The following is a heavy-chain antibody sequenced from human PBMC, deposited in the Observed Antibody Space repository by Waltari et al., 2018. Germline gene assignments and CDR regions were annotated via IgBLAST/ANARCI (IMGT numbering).Heavy chain of an antibody. J-gene: IGHJ5*02. CDR2: IDYSGST. D-gene: IGHD6-19*01. V-gene: IGHV4-39*01. CDR3: ARRSSSGWARDWFDP. Sequence: QLQLQESGPGLVKPSETLSLTCTVSGGSISSSSYYWGWIRQPPGKGLEWIGSIDYSGSTYYNPSPKGRVTISVDTSKNQFSLKLSSVTAADTAVYYCARRSSSGWARDWFDPWGQGTLVTVSS. CDR1: GGSISSSSYY.